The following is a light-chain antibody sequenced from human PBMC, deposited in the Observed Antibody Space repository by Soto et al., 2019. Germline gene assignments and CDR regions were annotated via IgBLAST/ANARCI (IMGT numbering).Light chain of an antibody. V-gene: IGKV1-12*01. Sequence: DIQMTQSPSSVSASVGDRVIISCRASQGISTWLAWYQQKPGKDPTLLIYSASTLYSGVPSRFSGSGSETDFTLTISSLQHEYFATYSCQQANSFPLTFGPGTRVDLK. CDR1: QGISTW. CDR2: SAS. CDR3: QQANSFPLT. J-gene: IGKJ3*01.